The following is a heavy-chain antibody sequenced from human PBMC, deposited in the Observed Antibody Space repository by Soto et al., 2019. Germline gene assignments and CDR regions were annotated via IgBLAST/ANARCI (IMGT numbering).Heavy chain of an antibody. D-gene: IGHD6-6*01. CDR3: AKDRIRGTSYFDY. J-gene: IGHJ4*02. CDR2: ISYNGDKT. V-gene: IGHV3-30*18. Sequence: VQLLESGGGLVQPGRSLRLSCAASGLSFNTYGMHWVRQAPGKGREWVAVISYNGDKTFYADSVKGRFTISRDNSQSTLYLQMNSLRPEDTAVYYCAKDRIRGTSYFDYWGQGTLVTVSS. CDR1: GLSFNTYG.